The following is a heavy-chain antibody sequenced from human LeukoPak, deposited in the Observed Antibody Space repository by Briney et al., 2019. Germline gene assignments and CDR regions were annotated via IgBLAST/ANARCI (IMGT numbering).Heavy chain of an antibody. CDR2: IWYDGSNK. CDR3: AKSRFLEWLLFDY. CDR1: GFTFSSYG. D-gene: IGHD3-3*01. Sequence: PGGSLRLSCAASGFTFSSYGMHWVRQAPGTGLEWVAVIWYDGSNKYYADSVKGRFNISRDNSKNTLYLQMNSLRAEDTAVYYCAKSRFLEWLLFDYWGQGTLVTVSS. V-gene: IGHV3-33*06. J-gene: IGHJ4*02.